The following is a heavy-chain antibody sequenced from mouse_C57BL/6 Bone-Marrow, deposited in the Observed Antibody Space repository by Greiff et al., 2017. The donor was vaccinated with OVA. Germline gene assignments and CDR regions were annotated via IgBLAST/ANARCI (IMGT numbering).Heavy chain of an antibody. J-gene: IGHJ1*03. V-gene: IGHV1-50*01. CDR3: ARRDYYGSHWYFDV. CDR1: GYTFTSYW. D-gene: IGHD1-1*01. Sequence: QVQLQQPGAELVKPGASVKLSCKASGYTFTSYWMQWVKQRPGQGLEWIGEIDPSDSYTNYNQKFKGKATLTVDTSSSTAYMQLSSLTSEDSAVYYCARRDYYGSHWYFDVWGTGTTVTVSS. CDR2: IDPSDSYT.